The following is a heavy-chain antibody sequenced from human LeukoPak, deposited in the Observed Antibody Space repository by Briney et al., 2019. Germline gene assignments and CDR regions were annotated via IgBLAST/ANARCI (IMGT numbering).Heavy chain of an antibody. CDR3: ARFDYGSGSYDI. V-gene: IGHV1-3*03. D-gene: IGHD3-10*01. CDR1: GYTFTSYA. J-gene: IGHJ3*02. CDR2: INAGNGNT. Sequence: ASVKVSCKASGYTFTSYAMHWVRQAPGQRLEWMGWINAGNGNTKYSQEFQGRVTITRDTSASTAYMELSSLRSEDMAVYYCARFDYGSGSYDIWGQGTMVTVSS.